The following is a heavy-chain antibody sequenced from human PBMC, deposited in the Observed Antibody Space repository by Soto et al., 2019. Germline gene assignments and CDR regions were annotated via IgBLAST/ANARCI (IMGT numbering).Heavy chain of an antibody. CDR2: IRSKAYGGTT. D-gene: IGHD2-2*02. CDR1: GFTFGDYA. J-gene: IGHJ6*03. CDR3: TRDIVVVPAAIDFHYYYYMDV. Sequence: GGSLRLSCTASGFTFGDYAMSWFRQAPGKGLEWVGFIRSKAYGGTTEYAASVKGRFTISRDDSKSIAYLQMNSLKTEDTAVYYFTRDIVVVPAAIDFHYYYYMDVWGKGTTVTVSS. V-gene: IGHV3-49*03.